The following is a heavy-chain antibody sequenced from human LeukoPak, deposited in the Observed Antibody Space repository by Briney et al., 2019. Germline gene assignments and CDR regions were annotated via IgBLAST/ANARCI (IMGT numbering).Heavy chain of an antibody. J-gene: IGHJ5*02. D-gene: IGHD4-17*01. Sequence: SETLSLTCTVSGGSISSYYWSWIRQPPGKGLEWIGYIYYSGSTNYNPSLKSRVTISVDTSKNQFSLKLSSVTAADTAVYYCARENYGDYEESWFDPWGQGTLVTVSS. CDR1: GGSISSYY. CDR3: ARENYGDYEESWFDP. CDR2: IYYSGST. V-gene: IGHV4-59*01.